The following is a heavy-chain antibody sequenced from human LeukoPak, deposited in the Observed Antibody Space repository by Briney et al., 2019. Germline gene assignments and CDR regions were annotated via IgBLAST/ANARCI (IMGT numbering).Heavy chain of an antibody. J-gene: IGHJ4*02. CDR3: AKDTEDYDFWSGYWTY. D-gene: IGHD3-3*01. V-gene: IGHV3-23*01. CDR2: ISGSGGST. CDR1: GFTFSSYA. Sequence: GGSLRLSCAASGFTFSSYAMSWVRQAPGKGLEWVSAISGSGGSTYYADSVKGRFTISRDNSKNTLYLQMNSLRAEDTAVYYCAKDTEDYDFWSGYWTYWGQGTLVTVSS.